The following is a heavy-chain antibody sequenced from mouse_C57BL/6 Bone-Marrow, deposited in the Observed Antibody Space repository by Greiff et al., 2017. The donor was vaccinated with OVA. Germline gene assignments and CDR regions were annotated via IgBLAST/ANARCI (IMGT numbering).Heavy chain of an antibody. CDR2: IDPSDSET. Sequence: VQLQQSGAELVRPGSSVKLSCKASGYTFTSYWMHWVKQRPIQGLEWIGNIDPSDSETHYNQKFKDKATLTVDKSSSTAYMQLSSLTSEDSAVYYCARLFIYYYGSSRHWYFDVWGTGTTVTVSS. CDR3: ARLFIYYYGSSRHWYFDV. V-gene: IGHV1-52*01. J-gene: IGHJ1*03. D-gene: IGHD1-1*01. CDR1: GYTFTSYW.